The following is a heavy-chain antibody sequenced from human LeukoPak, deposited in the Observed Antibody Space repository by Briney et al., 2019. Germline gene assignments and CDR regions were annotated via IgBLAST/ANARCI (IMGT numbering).Heavy chain of an antibody. CDR2: IYYSGST. J-gene: IGHJ4*02. V-gene: IGHV4-39*01. CDR3: ARQEGVNYFSSGSYFDS. CDR1: GGSIRSNSYY. Sequence: SETLSLTCTISGGSIRSNSYYWGWIRQPPGKGLEWIGSIYYSGSTYYSPSLKSRVTISVDSSKNQFSLKLSSVTAADTAVYHCARQEGVNYFSSGSYFDSWGQGALVTVSS. D-gene: IGHD3-10*01.